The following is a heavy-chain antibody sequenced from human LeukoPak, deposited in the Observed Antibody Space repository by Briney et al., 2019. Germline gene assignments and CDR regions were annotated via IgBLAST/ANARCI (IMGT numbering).Heavy chain of an antibody. J-gene: IGHJ4*02. CDR1: GYTFTGYY. CDR3: ARVKVATIFSDGRYFDY. D-gene: IGHD5-24*01. V-gene: IGHV1-2*02. CDR2: INPNSGGT. Sequence: GASVKVSCKASGYTFTGYYMHWVRQAPGQGLEWMGWINPNSGGTNYAQKFQGRVTMTRDTSISTAYMELSRLRSDDTAVYYCARVKVATIFSDGRYFDYWGQGTLVTVSS.